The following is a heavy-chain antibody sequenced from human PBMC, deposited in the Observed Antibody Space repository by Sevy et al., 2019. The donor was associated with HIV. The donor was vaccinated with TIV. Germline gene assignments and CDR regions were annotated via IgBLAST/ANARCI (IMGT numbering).Heavy chain of an antibody. CDR2: IYYSGST. D-gene: IGHD3-22*01. V-gene: IGHV4-39*01. CDR1: GGSISSSSYY. CDR3: ARQQKYYYDSSGSNWFDP. Sequence: SETLSLTCTVSGGSISSSSYYWGWIRQPPGKGLEWIGSIYYSGSTYYNPSLKSRPTISVATSKNQFSLKVNSVSATDTAVYYCARQQKYYYDSSGSNWFDPWGQGTWSPSPQ. J-gene: IGHJ5*02.